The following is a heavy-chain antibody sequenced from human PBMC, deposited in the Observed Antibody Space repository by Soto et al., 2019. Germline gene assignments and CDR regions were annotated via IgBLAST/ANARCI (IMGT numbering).Heavy chain of an antibody. CDR3: ARDRMLGYCSGGSCYWFDP. CDR2: ISAYNGNT. D-gene: IGHD2-15*01. V-gene: IGHV1-18*01. CDR1: GYTFTSYG. J-gene: IGHJ5*02. Sequence: GASVKVSCKASGYTFTSYGISWVRQAPGQGLAWMGWISAYNGNTNYAQKLQGRVTMTTDTSTSTAYMEPRSLRSDDTAVYYCARDRMLGYCSGGSCYWFDPWGQGTLVTVSS.